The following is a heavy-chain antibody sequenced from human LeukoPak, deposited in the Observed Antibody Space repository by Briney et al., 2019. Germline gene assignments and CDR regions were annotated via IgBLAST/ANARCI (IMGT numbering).Heavy chain of an antibody. CDR2: IYYSGST. D-gene: IGHD6-13*01. Sequence: SETLSLTCTVSGGSISSYYWSWIRQPPGKELEWIGYIYYSGSTNYNPSLKSRVTISVDTSKNQFSLKLSSVTAADTAVYYCARLGSSSLDIWGQGTMVTVSS. CDR3: ARLGSSSLDI. J-gene: IGHJ3*02. V-gene: IGHV4-59*08. CDR1: GGSISSYY.